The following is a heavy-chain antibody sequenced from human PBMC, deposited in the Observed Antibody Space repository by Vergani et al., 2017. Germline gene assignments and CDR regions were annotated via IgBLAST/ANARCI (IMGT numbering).Heavy chain of an antibody. D-gene: IGHD6-19*01. J-gene: IGHJ3*02. CDR3: AIDRVNCRQWLGTGAFDI. CDR2: ISWNSGSI. CDR1: AFTLDDYA. Sequence: EVQLVESGGGLVQPGRSLRLSCAASAFTLDDYALHCVRHPPRKGLEWGSGISWNSGSIGYADSVKGRFTISRDNAKNSLYLQMSSLRAVDTALYYCAIDRVNCRQWLGTGAFDIWGQGTMVTVSS. V-gene: IGHV3-9*01.